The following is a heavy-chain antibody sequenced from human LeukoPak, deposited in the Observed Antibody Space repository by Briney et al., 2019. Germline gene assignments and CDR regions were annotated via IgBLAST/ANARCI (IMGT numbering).Heavy chain of an antibody. J-gene: IGHJ2*01. CDR3: ARDRTERIFDL. D-gene: IGHD1-26*01. Sequence: SETLSLTCTVSGGSISSYYWSWIRQPPGKGLEWIGYIYYSGSTNYNPSLKSRVTISVDTSKSQFSLKLSSVTAADTAVYYCARDRTERIFDLWGRGTLVTVSS. CDR1: GGSISSYY. V-gene: IGHV4-59*01. CDR2: IYYSGST.